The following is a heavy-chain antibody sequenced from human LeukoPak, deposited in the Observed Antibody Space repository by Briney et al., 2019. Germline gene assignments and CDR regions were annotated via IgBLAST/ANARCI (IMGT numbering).Heavy chain of an antibody. V-gene: IGHV3-21*01. CDR3: ARADCSSSTCYLRRSWFDP. Sequence: GGSLRPSCAASGFTLSNFDMNWVRQAPGKGLEWVSSISTSSRYIYYKDSVRGRFTISRDDAKNSLYLEMNSLRAEDTAVYYCARADCSSSTCYLRRSWFDPWGQGTLVTVSS. CDR2: ISTSSRYI. D-gene: IGHD2-2*01. CDR1: GFTLSNFD. J-gene: IGHJ5*02.